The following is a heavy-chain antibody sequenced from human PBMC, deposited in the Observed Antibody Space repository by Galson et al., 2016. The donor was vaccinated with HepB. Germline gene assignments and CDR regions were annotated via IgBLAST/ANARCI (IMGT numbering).Heavy chain of an antibody. V-gene: IGHV3-23*01. CDR3: AKSGYCSGNSCYNWFDP. Sequence: SLRLSCAASGITFSSYAMNWVRQAPGKGLEWVSVISNSGATTYYADSVKGRFTISRDNPNNTLYLQMNSLRAEDTAAYYCAKSGYCSGNSCYNWFDPWGQGTLVTVSS. D-gene: IGHD2-15*01. CDR1: GITFSSYA. CDR2: ISNSGATT. J-gene: IGHJ5*02.